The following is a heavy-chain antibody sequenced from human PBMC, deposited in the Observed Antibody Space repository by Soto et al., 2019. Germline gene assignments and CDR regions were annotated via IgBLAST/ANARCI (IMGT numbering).Heavy chain of an antibody. CDR2: IYWNDDK. CDR3: AARIADKRFDP. V-gene: IGHV2-5*01. Sequence: SGPTLVNPTQTLTLTCSFSALSLTTSGVAVGWIRQTPGKALEWLAAIYWNDDKYYSPSLKTRLTITKDTSINQVVLTMTNMDPVDTATYYCAARIADKRFDPWGQGTIVTVYS. J-gene: IGHJ5*02. D-gene: IGHD6-13*01. CDR1: ALSLTTSGVA.